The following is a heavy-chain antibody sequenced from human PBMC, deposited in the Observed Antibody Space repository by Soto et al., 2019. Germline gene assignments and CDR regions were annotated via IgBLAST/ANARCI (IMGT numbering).Heavy chain of an antibody. J-gene: IGHJ5*02. CDR3: ARGLGEPNEFDP. CDR2: IYYSGST. V-gene: IGHV4-59*01. D-gene: IGHD2-21*01. CDR1: GGSISSYY. Sequence: SETLSLTCTVSGGSISSYYWSWIRQPPGKGLEWIGYIYYSGSTNYNPSLKSRVTISVDTSKNQFSLKLSSVTAADTAMYYCARGLGEPNEFDPWGQGTLVTVS.